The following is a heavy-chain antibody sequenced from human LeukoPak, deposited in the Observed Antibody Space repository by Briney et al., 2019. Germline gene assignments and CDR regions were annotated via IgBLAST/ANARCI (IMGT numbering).Heavy chain of an antibody. J-gene: IGHJ3*02. Sequence: SVKVSCEASGGTFISYAISWVRQAPGQGLEWMGGIIPIFGTANYAQKFQGRVTITADESTSTAYMELSSLRSEDTAVYYCARDWGETYYYDSSGYRDAFDIWGQGTMVTVSS. V-gene: IGHV1-69*13. CDR3: ARDWGETYYYDSSGYRDAFDI. CDR2: IIPIFGTA. CDR1: GGTFISYA. D-gene: IGHD3-22*01.